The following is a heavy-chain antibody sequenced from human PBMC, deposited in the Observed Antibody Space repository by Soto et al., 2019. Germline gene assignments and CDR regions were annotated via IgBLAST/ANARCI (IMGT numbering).Heavy chain of an antibody. V-gene: IGHV4-34*02. CDR1: NSSLGAFH. CDR3: ARSPLSYDYVRQTWREVGDSFDV. J-gene: IGHJ3*01. Sequence: QVHLEQWGAGLLKPSETLSLTCAIYNSSLGAFHWTWIRQPPGKGLEWIGELIHGGSTNYNPSLNSRVTFSLDTSKSQFSLHVMSVTAADKAVYYCARSPLSYDYVRQTWREVGDSFDVWGRGTSVTVSS. CDR2: LIHGGST. D-gene: IGHD3-10*02.